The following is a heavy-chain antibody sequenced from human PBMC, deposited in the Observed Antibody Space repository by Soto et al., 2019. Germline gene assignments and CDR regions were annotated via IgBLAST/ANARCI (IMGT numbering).Heavy chain of an antibody. CDR3: ARGRAYYGSGKAYYYYGMDA. CDR1: GWAFSGYY. D-gene: IGHD3-10*01. J-gene: IGHJ6*02. Sequence: SETLSVTYGVYGWAFSGYYWSGSRRPPGKGLEWIGEINHSGSTNYNPSLKSRVTISVDTSKNQFYLKLSSVNAADTAVYYCARGRAYYGSGKAYYYYGMDALGQGTTVT. CDR2: INHSGST. V-gene: IGHV4-34*01.